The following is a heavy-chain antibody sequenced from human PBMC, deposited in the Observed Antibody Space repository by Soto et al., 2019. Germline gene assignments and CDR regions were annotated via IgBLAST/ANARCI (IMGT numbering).Heavy chain of an antibody. CDR2: INHSGST. Sequence: QVQLQQWGAGLLKPSETLSLTCAVYGGSFSGYYWTWIRQPPGTGLEWIGEINHSGSTNYNPSLKSGVTISVDTSANHFSLKLTSVTAADTAVDYCARDKITGLFDYWGQGTLVTVSS. D-gene: IGHD2-8*02. J-gene: IGHJ4*02. CDR3: ARDKITGLFDY. CDR1: GGSFSGYY. V-gene: IGHV4-34*01.